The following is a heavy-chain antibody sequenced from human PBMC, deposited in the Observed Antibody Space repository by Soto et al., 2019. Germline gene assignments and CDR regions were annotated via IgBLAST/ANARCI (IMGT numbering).Heavy chain of an antibody. CDR3: ARGETQQQRDY. J-gene: IGHJ4*02. CDR2: IYHSGSA. Sequence: QVQLQESGPGLVKPSGTLSLTCAVSGASITSDKWWSWIRQPPGKGLQWIGEIYHSGSAKYNPSLKSRVIISVDKSKNQFSLKLSSVTAADTAVYYCARGETQQQRDYWGQGTLVTVSS. V-gene: IGHV4-4*02. CDR1: GASITSDKW. D-gene: IGHD6-13*01.